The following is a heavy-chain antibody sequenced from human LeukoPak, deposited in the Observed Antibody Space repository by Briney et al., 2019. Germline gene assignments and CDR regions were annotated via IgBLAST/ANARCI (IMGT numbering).Heavy chain of an antibody. V-gene: IGHV1-2*02. D-gene: IGHD4-17*01. CDR1: GYTFTGYY. J-gene: IGHJ3*02. CDR3: ARPQYGDYGAFDI. CDR2: INPNSGGT. Sequence: ASVTVSCKASGYTFTGYYMHWVRQAPGQGLEWMGWINPNSGGTNYAQTVQGRVTMTTDTSTSTAYMELRNLRSGDTAVYYCARPQYGDYGAFDIWGQGTMVTVSS.